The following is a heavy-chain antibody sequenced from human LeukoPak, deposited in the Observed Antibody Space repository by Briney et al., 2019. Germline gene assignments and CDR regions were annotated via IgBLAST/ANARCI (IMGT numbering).Heavy chain of an antibody. D-gene: IGHD3-10*01. V-gene: IGHV4-39*01. J-gene: IGHJ6*03. CDR3: ARQIARGYGINFYYMDV. Sequence: SETLSLTCTLSGDSINSYTYSSINSTTYYWGWIRQAPGKGLEWIGNIYYGGNTYYNPSLKNRPTISVDTSKNQFSLRLSPVTATDTAVYYCARQIARGYGINFYYMDVWGKGTTVTVSS. CDR1: GDSINSYTYSSINSTTYY. CDR2: IYYGGNT.